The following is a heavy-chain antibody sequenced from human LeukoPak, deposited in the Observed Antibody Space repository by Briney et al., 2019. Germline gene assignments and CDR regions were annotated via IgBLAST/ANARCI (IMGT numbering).Heavy chain of an antibody. V-gene: IGHV1-69*06. CDR1: GGTFSSYA. D-gene: IGHD3-22*01. Sequence: GASVKVSCKASGGTFSSYAISWVRQAPGQGLEWMGGIIPIFGTANYAQKFQGRVTITADKSTSTAYMELSSLRSEDTAVYYCARGPYYYDSSGYLDYWGQGTLVTVSS. CDR2: IIPIFGTA. CDR3: ARGPYYYDSSGYLDY. J-gene: IGHJ4*02.